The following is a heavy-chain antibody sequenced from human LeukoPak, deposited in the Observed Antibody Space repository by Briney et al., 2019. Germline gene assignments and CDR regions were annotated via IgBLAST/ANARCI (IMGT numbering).Heavy chain of an antibody. CDR3: ARGGYDYIWGSYRDPPYYFDY. CDR2: ISSSSSYI. CDR1: GFTFSSYS. D-gene: IGHD3-16*02. J-gene: IGHJ4*02. Sequence: MSGGSLRLSCAASGFTFSSYSMNWVRQAPGKGLEWVSSISSSSSYIYYADSVKGRFTISRDNAKNSLYLQMNSLRAEDTAVYYRARGGYDYIWGSYRDPPYYFDYWGQGTLVTVSS. V-gene: IGHV3-21*01.